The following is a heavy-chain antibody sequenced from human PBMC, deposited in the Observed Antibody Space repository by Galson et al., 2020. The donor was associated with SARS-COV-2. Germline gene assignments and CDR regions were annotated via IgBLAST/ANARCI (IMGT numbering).Heavy chain of an antibody. CDR2: ISYDGSNK. Sequence: GGSLRLSCAASGFTFSSYAMHWVRQAPGKGLEWVAVISYDGSNKYYADSVKGRFTISRDNSKNTLYLQMNSLRAEDTAVYYCAASGSGYYYRFVYLCHGTLVTVSS. CDR3: AASGSGYYYRFVY. CDR1: GFTFSSYA. D-gene: IGHD3-22*01. V-gene: IGHV3-30-3*01. J-gene: IGHJ4*01.